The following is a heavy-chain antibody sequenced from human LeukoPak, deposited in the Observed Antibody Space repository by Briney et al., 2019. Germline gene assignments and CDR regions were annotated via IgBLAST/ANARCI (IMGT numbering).Heavy chain of an antibody. CDR2: IWYDGSNK. Sequence: PGRSLRLSCAASGFTFSNYVMHWVRQAPGKGLEWVAVIWYDGSNKYYADSVKGRFTISRDPSKNTLYLQMNSLRPEDTAVYYCAKDPYGGNSPLYFDYWGQGTLVTVSS. CDR1: GFTFSNYV. D-gene: IGHD4-23*01. V-gene: IGHV3-33*06. J-gene: IGHJ4*02. CDR3: AKDPYGGNSPLYFDY.